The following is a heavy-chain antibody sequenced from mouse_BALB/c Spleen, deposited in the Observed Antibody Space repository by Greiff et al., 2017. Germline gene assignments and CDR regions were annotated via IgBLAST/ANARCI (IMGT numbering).Heavy chain of an antibody. CDR3: ARDHLLWYAMDY. D-gene: IGHD2-1*01. CDR2: IWAGGST. CDR1: GFSLTSYG. J-gene: IGHJ4*01. Sequence: VKVVESGPGLVTPSQSLSITCTVSGFSLTSYGVHWVRQPPGKGLEWLGVIWAGGSTNYNSALMSRLSISKDNSKSQVFLKMNSLQTDDTAMYYCARDHLLWYAMDYWGQGTSVTVSS. V-gene: IGHV2-9*02.